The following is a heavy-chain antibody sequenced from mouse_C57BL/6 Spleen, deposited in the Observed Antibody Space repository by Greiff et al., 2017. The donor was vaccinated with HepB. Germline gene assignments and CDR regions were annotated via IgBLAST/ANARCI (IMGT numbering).Heavy chain of an antibody. CDR2: IYPGDGDT. D-gene: IGHD1-1*01. J-gene: IGHJ1*03. Sequence: VLLQQSGPELVKPGASVKISCKASGYAFSSSWMNWVKPRPGQGLEWIGRIYPGDGDTNYNGKFKGKATLTADKSSSTAYMQLSSLTSEDSAVYFCARKSITPVVDGYFDVWGTGTTVTVSS. V-gene: IGHV1-82*01. CDR1: GYAFSSSW. CDR3: ARKSITPVVDGYFDV.